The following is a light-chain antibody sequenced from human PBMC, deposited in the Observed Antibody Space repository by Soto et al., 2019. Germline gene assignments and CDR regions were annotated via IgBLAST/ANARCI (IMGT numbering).Light chain of an antibody. J-gene: IGLJ2*01. Sequence: QAVVTQPPSASGTPGQRVTISCSGSSSNIGSNTVNWYQQLPGTAPKLVIYSNNQRPSGVPDRFSGSKSGTSASLAISGLQSEDEADYYCVAWDDSLNGYVVFGGGTKPTVL. CDR3: VAWDDSLNGYVV. CDR1: SSNIGSNT. CDR2: SNN. V-gene: IGLV1-44*01.